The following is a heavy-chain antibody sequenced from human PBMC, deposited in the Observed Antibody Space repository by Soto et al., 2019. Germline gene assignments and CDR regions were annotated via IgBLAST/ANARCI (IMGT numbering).Heavy chain of an antibody. CDR2: IIPIFGTA. CDR1: GGTFSSYA. CDR3: ARGDYYDSSGYYYSAGKNDY. D-gene: IGHD3-22*01. J-gene: IGHJ4*02. V-gene: IGHV1-69*06. Sequence: SVKVSCKXSGGTFSSYAISWVRQAPGQGLEWMGGIIPIFGTANYAQKFQGRVTITADKSTSTAYMELSSLRSEDTAVYYCARGDYYDSSGYYYSAGKNDYWGQGTLVTVSS.